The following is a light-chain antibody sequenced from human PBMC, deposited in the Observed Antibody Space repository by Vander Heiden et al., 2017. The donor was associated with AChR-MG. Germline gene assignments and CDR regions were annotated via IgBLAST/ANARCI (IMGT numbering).Light chain of an antibody. CDR2: DVS. J-gene: IGLJ1*01. CDR3: SSYTSSSTYV. V-gene: IGLV2-14*03. CDR1: SSDVGGYNY. Sequence: QSALTQPASVSGSPGPSITISCPGTSSDVGGYNYVSWYQQHTGKAPKLMIYDVSNRPSGVSNRFSGSKSGNTASLTISGLQAEDEADYYCSSYTSSSTYVFGTGTKVTVL.